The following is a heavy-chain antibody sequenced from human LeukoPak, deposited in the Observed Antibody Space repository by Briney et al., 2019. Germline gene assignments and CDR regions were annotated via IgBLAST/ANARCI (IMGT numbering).Heavy chain of an antibody. CDR1: GFTFSSYA. J-gene: IGHJ4*02. CDR3: ARGQSRIASSGCDY. Sequence: GGSLRLSCAASGFTFSSYAMSWVRQAPGKGLEWVSAISGSGGSTYYADSVKGRFTISRDNAKNSLYLQMNSLRAEDTAVYYCARGQSRIASSGCDYWGQGTLVTVSS. V-gene: IGHV3-23*01. CDR2: ISGSGGST. D-gene: IGHD6-19*01.